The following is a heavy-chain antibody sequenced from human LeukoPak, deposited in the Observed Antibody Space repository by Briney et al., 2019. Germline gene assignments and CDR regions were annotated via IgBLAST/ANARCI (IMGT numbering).Heavy chain of an antibody. J-gene: IGHJ6*02. CDR3: ARQVYYYYGMDV. V-gene: IGHV4-59*08. CDR1: GGSISSYY. CDR2: IYYSGST. Sequence: SETLSLTCTVSGGSISSYYWSWIRQPPGKGLEWIGYIYYSGSTNYNPSLKSRVTISVDTSKNQFSLKLSSVTAADTAVYYCARQVYYYYGMDVWGQGTTVTVSS.